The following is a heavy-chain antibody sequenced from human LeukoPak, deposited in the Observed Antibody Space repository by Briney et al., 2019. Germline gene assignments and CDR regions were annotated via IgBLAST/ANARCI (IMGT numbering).Heavy chain of an antibody. CDR2: IKQDGSEK. Sequence: PGGSLRLSCAASGFTFSTYWMTWVRQAPGKGLEWVANIKQDGSEKNYVDSVKGRFTISRDNAKKSLYLQMNSLRAEDTAVYYCARDRGGSDFWSGYQDAFDIWGQGTMVTVSS. J-gene: IGHJ3*02. V-gene: IGHV3-7*01. CDR1: GFTFSTYW. D-gene: IGHD3-3*01. CDR3: ARDRGGSDFWSGYQDAFDI.